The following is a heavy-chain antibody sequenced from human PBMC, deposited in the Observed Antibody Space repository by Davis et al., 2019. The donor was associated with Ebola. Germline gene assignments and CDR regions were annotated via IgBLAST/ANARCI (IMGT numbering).Heavy chain of an antibody. Sequence: ASVKVSCEVSGYTLTELSMHWVRQAPGQGLEWMGWISAYNGNTNYAQKLQGRVTMTTDTSTSTAYMELRSLRSDDTAVYYCASRGLGHTVTHYYYYYMDVWGKGTTVTVSS. D-gene: IGHD4-11*01. J-gene: IGHJ6*03. CDR3: ASRGLGHTVTHYYYYYMDV. CDR1: GYTLTELS. V-gene: IGHV1-18*01. CDR2: ISAYNGNT.